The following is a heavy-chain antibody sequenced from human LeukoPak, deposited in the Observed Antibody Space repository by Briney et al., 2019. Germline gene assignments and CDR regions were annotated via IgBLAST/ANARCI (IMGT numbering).Heavy chain of an antibody. V-gene: IGHV1-18*01. CDR2: VSAYADNT. CDR3: ARDCIGCHGFDS. Sequence: ASVKVSCKASGHNFVSYGITWVRQAPGQGLEWMGWVSAYADNTNYVQKFQGRVTMTTDTSTSTAYMELRSLRSDDTAVYYCARDCIGCHGFDSWGQGTLVTVSS. CDR1: GHNFVSYG. D-gene: IGHD1-26*01. J-gene: IGHJ4*02.